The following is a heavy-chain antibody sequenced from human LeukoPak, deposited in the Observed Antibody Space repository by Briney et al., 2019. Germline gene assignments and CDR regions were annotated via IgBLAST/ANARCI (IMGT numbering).Heavy chain of an antibody. CDR1: GFTFPNYV. D-gene: IGHD1-26*01. Sequence: GGSLRLSCAASGFTFPNYVMSWVRQAPGKGLEWVSSISSSSSYIYYADSVKGRFTISRDNAQNSLYLQMNSLRAEDTAIYYCVRDRGTYRPIDYWGQGTLVTVSS. J-gene: IGHJ4*02. CDR3: VRDRGTYRPIDY. V-gene: IGHV3-21*03. CDR2: ISSSSSYI.